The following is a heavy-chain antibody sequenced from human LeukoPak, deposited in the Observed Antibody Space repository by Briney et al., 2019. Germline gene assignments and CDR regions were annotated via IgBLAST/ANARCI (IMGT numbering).Heavy chain of an antibody. J-gene: IGHJ6*02. CDR1: GFTFSGRW. Sequence: GGSLRLSCAASGFTFSGRWMSWVRQAPGKGLEWVAVTWYDESTKYYADSVKGRFTISRDNSKNTLYLQMNRLRAEDTAVYYCTRDRTTGTPVDYYGMDVWGQGTTVTVSS. CDR2: TWYDESTK. CDR3: TRDRTTGTPVDYYGMDV. D-gene: IGHD1-1*01. V-gene: IGHV3-33*08.